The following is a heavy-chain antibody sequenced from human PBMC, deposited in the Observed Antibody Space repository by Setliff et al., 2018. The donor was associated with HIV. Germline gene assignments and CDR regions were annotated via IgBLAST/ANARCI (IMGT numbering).Heavy chain of an antibody. CDR1: GGSFSGYY. CDR2: INHSGST. D-gene: IGHD3-10*01. CDR3: ASLNGSESPYIYYYYMDV. Sequence: SETLSLTCAVYGGSFSGYYWSWIRQPPGKGLEWIGEINHSGSTYYNPSLTSRAAIFVDTSKNQISLKLSSVTAADTAVYYCASLNGSESPYIYYYYMDVWGKGTTVTVSS. J-gene: IGHJ6*03. V-gene: IGHV4-34*01.